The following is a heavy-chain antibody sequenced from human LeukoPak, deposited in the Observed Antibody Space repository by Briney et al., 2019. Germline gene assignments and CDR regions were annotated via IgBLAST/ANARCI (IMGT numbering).Heavy chain of an antibody. J-gene: IGHJ4*02. CDR1: GYSISSGYY. Sequence: SETLSLTCTVSGYSISSGYYWGWIRQPPGKGLEWIGSLYHSGSTYYNPSLKSRVTISVDTSKNQFSLKLSSVTAADTAVYYCARRYCSSTSCGLLDYWGQGTLVTVSS. D-gene: IGHD2-2*01. CDR3: ARRYCSSTSCGLLDY. V-gene: IGHV4-38-2*02. CDR2: LYHSGST.